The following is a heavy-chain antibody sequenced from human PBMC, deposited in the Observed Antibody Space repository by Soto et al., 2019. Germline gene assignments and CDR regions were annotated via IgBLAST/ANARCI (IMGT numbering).Heavy chain of an antibody. CDR2: ISGSGSTI. CDR1: GFTFSSHE. CDR3: ARGGVY. J-gene: IGHJ1*01. D-gene: IGHD2-8*01. Sequence: GGSLRLSCEATGFTFSSHEMNWIRQTPGKRLEWIAKISGSGSTINYADSVKGRFTISRDNVQRTLHLQMDSLRVEDTGVYYCARGGVYWGRGTLVTVSS. V-gene: IGHV3-48*03.